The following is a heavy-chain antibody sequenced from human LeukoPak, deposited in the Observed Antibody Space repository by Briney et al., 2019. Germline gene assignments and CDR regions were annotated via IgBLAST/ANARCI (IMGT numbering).Heavy chain of an antibody. V-gene: IGHV3-30*02. Sequence: GGSLGLSCAASGFTFSSYGMHWVRQAPGKGLEWVAFIRYDGSNKYYADSVKGRFTISRDNSKNMLYLQMNSLRAEDTAVYYCAKDAYYDFWSGYSTRTYYFNYWGQGTLVTVSS. J-gene: IGHJ4*02. CDR2: IRYDGSNK. D-gene: IGHD3-3*01. CDR1: GFTFSSYG. CDR3: AKDAYYDFWSGYSTRTYYFNY.